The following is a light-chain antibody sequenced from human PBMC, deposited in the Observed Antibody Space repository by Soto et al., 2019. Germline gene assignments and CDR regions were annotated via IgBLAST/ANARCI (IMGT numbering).Light chain of an antibody. CDR3: SSYTSRRTVI. V-gene: IGLV2-14*01. CDR1: SSDVGGYTF. Sequence: QSALTQPASVPGSPGQSITISCTGTSSDVGGYTFVSWYQHHPGKAPKLLIYEVSYRPSGVSDRFSGSKSGNTASLTISGLQAEDEGDFYCSSYTSRRTVIFGGGTKVTVL. J-gene: IGLJ2*01. CDR2: EVS.